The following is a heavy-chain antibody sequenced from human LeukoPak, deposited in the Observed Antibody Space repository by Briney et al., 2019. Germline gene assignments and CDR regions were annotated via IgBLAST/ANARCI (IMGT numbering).Heavy chain of an antibody. Sequence: GGSLRLSCAACGFIFSSYAMMWLRNARGKGLEWRSAFRGSGSGGSTYYADCVKRRFNISRYISKHTLYLKKNTLSAEYTAVYYCASGLSCLSDTFDIWGQGTMVSVSS. CDR2: FRGSGSGGST. J-gene: IGHJ3*02. V-gene: IGHV3-23*01. CDR1: GFIFSSYA. CDR3: ASGLSCLSDTFDI. D-gene: IGHD1-14*01.